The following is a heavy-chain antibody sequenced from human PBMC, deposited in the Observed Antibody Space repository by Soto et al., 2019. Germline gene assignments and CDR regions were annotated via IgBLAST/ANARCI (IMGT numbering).Heavy chain of an antibody. D-gene: IGHD2-2*02. V-gene: IGHV3-7*03. Sequence: GGALRLSCAASGFTFSSYWMSWARQAPGKGLEWVANIKQDGSEKYYVDSVKGRFTISRDNAKNSLCLQMNSLRAEDTAVFYCARELYCSSTRCYTHFDSWGQGTLVTVSS. CDR1: GFTFSSYW. CDR2: IKQDGSEK. CDR3: ARELYCSSTRCYTHFDS. J-gene: IGHJ4*02.